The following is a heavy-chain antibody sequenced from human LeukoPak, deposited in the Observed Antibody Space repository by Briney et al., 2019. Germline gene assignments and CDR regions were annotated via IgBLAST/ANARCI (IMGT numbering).Heavy chain of an antibody. V-gene: IGHV1-24*01. J-gene: IGHJ4*02. Sequence: ASVKVSCKVSGYTLTELSMHWVRQAPGKGLEWMGGFDPEDGETIYAQKFQGRVTMTEDTSTDTAYMELSSLRSEDTAVYYCATKGGYSYGYGYWGQGTLVTVSS. D-gene: IGHD5-18*01. CDR2: FDPEDGET. CDR1: GYTLTELS. CDR3: ATKGGYSYGYGY.